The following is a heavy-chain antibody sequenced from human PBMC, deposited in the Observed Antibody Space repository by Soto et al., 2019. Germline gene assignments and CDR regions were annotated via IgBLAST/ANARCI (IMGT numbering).Heavy chain of an antibody. Sequence: PSETLSLTCTVSGGSISSYYWSWIRQPPGKGLEWIGYIYYSGSTNYNPSLKSRVTISVDTSKNQFSLKLSSVTAADTAVYYCVRGGLNYYGMDVWGQGTTVTVSS. CDR2: IYYSGST. CDR1: GGSISSYY. D-gene: IGHD1-26*01. J-gene: IGHJ6*02. V-gene: IGHV4-59*01. CDR3: VRGGLNYYGMDV.